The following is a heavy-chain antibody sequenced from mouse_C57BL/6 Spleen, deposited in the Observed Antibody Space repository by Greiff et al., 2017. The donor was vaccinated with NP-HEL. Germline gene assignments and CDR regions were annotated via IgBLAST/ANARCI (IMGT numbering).Heavy chain of an antibody. CDR3: ARVYYYGSSDPYYYAMDY. CDR1: GYTFTDYN. CDR2: INPNNGGT. V-gene: IGHV1-22*01. J-gene: IGHJ4*01. Sequence: EVQLQQSGPELVKPGASVKMSCKASGYTFTDYNMHWVKQSHGKSLEWIGYINPNNGGTSYNQKFKGKATLTVNKSSSTAYMELRSLTSEDSAVYYCARVYYYGSSDPYYYAMDYWGQGTSVTVSS. D-gene: IGHD1-1*01.